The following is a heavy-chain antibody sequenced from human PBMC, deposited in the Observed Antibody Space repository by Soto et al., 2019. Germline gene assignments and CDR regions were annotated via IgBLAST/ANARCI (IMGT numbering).Heavy chain of an antibody. CDR1: GGSISSGGYY. J-gene: IGHJ4*02. D-gene: IGHD6-19*01. Sequence: QVQLQESGPGLVKPSQTLSLTCTVSGGSISSGGYYWSWIRQHPGKGLEWIGFIYYSGSTYYNPSLKSRVTISVDTSKNQFSLKLSSVTAADTAVYYCATSSAVAGTRDYWGQGTLVTVSS. CDR2: IYYSGST. V-gene: IGHV4-31*03. CDR3: ATSSAVAGTRDY.